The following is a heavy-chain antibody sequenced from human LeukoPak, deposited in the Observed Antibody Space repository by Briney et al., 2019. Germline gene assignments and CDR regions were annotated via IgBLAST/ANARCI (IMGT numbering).Heavy chain of an antibody. D-gene: IGHD2-15*01. CDR2: VIPVVGVI. Sequence: SVKVSCKSSGGTFTKNALNWVRQAPGQGLEWMGRVIPVVGVIRNAQKFQGRLTITADTSSTTAYMELSSLTSEDTAVYYCARVQAVGVQVAIDAYYDYGMDLWGEETRVTVSS. J-gene: IGHJ6*04. CDR1: GGTFTKNA. V-gene: IGHV1-69*04. CDR3: ARVQAVGVQVAIDAYYDYGMDL.